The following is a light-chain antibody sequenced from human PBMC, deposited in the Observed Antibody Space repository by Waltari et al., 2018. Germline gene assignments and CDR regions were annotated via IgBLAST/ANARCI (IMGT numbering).Light chain of an antibody. J-gene: IGLJ2*01. V-gene: IGLV2-14*03. CDR2: DLT. CDR1: SDGIGAYSY. CDR3: SAYTSRGTLK. Sequence: QSALTQPASVSGSPGQSITISCPGTSDGIGAYSYVTWYHHRPGKVPKLIIYDLTERPSGVSNRFSGSKYGSTASLTVSGLQAEDEGLFYCSAYTSRGTLKFGGGTRVTVL.